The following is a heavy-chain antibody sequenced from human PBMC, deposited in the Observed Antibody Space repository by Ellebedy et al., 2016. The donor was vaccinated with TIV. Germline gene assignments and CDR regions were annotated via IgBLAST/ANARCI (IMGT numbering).Heavy chain of an antibody. Sequence: SETLSLXXTVSGGSVSSSVYYWGWIRQPPGKGLEWIGTVNYSGSTYYNPSLKSRVTISVDTSKNQFSLKVTSVTAADTAVYFCARLRQSRDRSHWYFDLWGRGTLVTVSS. D-gene: IGHD1-14*01. J-gene: IGHJ2*01. CDR2: VNYSGST. V-gene: IGHV4-39*07. CDR3: ARLRQSRDRSHWYFDL. CDR1: GGSVSSSVYY.